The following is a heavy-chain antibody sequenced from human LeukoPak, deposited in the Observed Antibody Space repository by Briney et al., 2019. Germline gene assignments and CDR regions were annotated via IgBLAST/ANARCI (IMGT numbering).Heavy chain of an antibody. CDR1: GFVFSTYE. CDR2: ISSSDGTT. D-gene: IGHD5-12*01. J-gene: IGHJ3*02. CDR3: VRELVPQSINSGYDSFHI. V-gene: IGHV3-48*03. Sequence: GGSLRLSCAASGFVFSTYEMDWVRQAPGKGLEWVSYISSSDGTTYYADSVKGRFTISRDNAKNSLSLQMNSLSAEDTAVYYCVRELVPQSINSGYDSFHIWGQGTMVTVSS.